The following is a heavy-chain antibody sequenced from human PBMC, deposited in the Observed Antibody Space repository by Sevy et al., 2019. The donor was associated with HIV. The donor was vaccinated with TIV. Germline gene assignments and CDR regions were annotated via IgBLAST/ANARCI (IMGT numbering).Heavy chain of an antibody. CDR1: GFIFNSYG. CDR2: ISGTGGST. CDR3: RGVGLTTAVDY. J-gene: IGHJ4*02. Sequence: GGSLRLSCAASGFIFNSYGMSWVRQAPGKGLEWVSAISGTGGSTSYADSVKGRFTISRDNSRKMLYLEMNSLRAEETAVYYCRGVGLTTAVDYWGQGTLVTVSS. V-gene: IGHV3-23*01. D-gene: IGHD1-26*01.